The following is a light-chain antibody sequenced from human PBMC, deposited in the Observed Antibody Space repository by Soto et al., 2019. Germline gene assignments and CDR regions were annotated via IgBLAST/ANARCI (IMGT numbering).Light chain of an antibody. CDR2: GTS. CDR3: QQYGSSTWT. J-gene: IGKJ1*01. Sequence: IVLTPSPGTLSLSPGERATLSCRASQSVSSSYLAWYQQKPGQAPSLLIYGTSSRATGIPDRFSGSGSGTDFTLTISRLGPEDFAVYYCQQYGSSTWTFGQGTKVDIK. V-gene: IGKV3-20*01. CDR1: QSVSSSY.